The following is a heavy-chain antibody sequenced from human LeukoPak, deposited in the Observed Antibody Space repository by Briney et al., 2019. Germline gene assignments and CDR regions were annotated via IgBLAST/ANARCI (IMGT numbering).Heavy chain of an antibody. Sequence: SETLSLTCTVSGGSISSGGYYWSRIRQHPGKGLEWIGYIYYSGSTYYNPSLKSRVTISVDTSKNQFSLKLSSVTAADTAVYYCARDYCSGGGCYPDYWGQGTLVTVSS. D-gene: IGHD2-15*01. J-gene: IGHJ4*02. CDR2: IYYSGST. CDR3: ARDYCSGGGCYPDY. CDR1: GGSISSGGYY. V-gene: IGHV4-31*03.